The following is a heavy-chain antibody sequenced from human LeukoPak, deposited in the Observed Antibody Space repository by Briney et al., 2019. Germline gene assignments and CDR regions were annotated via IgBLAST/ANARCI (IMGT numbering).Heavy chain of an antibody. CDR3: YGYKDYCCCMDV. CDR1: GFTFSDYY. V-gene: IGHV3-11*04. D-gene: IGHD5-24*01. Sequence: PGGSLRLSCAASGFTFSDYYMSWLRQAPGKGLEWVSYISSSGSTRYYADSVKGRFTISRDNAKNSLYLQMNSLRTEDTAVYYFYGYKDYCCCMDVGGGGTAVTVS. CDR2: ISSSGSTR. J-gene: IGHJ6*01.